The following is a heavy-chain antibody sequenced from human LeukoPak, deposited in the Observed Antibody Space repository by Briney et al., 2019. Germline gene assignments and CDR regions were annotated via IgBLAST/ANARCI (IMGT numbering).Heavy chain of an antibody. V-gene: IGHV5-10-1*01. Sequence: GASLRISSKGAACSFTSCWFSCWRRMPGNRLEWMGRIDPSDSYTNYSPSFQGHVSISAAKSISTAYLQWSSLKASVTAMYYCARHSSGWTFDLWGEGTRVTVSS. D-gene: IGHD6-19*01. CDR3: ARHSSGWTFDL. J-gene: IGHJ5*02. CDR2: IDPSDSYT. CDR1: ACSFTSCW.